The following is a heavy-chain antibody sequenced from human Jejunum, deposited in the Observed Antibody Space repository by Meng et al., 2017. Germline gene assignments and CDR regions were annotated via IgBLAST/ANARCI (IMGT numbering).Heavy chain of an antibody. J-gene: IGHJ4*02. CDR1: GDSSSRSDYY. V-gene: IGHV4-30-4*01. Sequence: QVQLQESGPGLVKPSQTLSLTCTVSGDSSSRSDYYWTWIRQPPGKGLEWIGFSTYGGASYYNPSLKGRLTISVDRSKNQFSLNLSSVTAADTAVYYCARMDSALHDFDYWGQGTLVTVSS. CDR2: STYGGAS. D-gene: IGHD3/OR15-3a*01. CDR3: ARMDSALHDFDY.